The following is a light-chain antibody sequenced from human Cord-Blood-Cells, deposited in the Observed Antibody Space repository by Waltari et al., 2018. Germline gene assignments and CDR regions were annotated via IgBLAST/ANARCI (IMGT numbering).Light chain of an antibody. V-gene: IGLV2-8*01. CDR3: SSYAGSNNFEV. CDR2: EVS. J-gene: IGLJ3*02. CDR1: SSDVGGYNY. Sequence: QSALTQPPSASGSPGQSVTISCTGTSSDVGGYNYVSWYQQHPGKAPKLMIYEVSKRPYGVPDRFSGAKSGNTASLTVAGLQAEDEADYYCSSYAGSNNFEVFGGGTKLTVL.